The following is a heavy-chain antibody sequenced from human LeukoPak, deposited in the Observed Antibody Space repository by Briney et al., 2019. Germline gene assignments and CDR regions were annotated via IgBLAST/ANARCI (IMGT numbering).Heavy chain of an antibody. Sequence: SETLSLTCTVSGGSISGYYWSWIRQPPGRGLEWIGEINHRGGTNYNPSLKSRVSISVDTSKNQFSLNLRSVTAADTAVYYCVRELAVARAAFDMWGQGTMVTVSS. CDR1: GGSISGYY. V-gene: IGHV4-34*01. CDR3: VRELAVARAAFDM. CDR2: INHRGGT. D-gene: IGHD6-19*01. J-gene: IGHJ3*02.